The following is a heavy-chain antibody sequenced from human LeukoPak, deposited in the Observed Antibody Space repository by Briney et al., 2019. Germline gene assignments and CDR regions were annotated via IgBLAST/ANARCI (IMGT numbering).Heavy chain of an antibody. CDR2: ISSSGSTI. CDR3: ARAFQELPQLYYYYYMDV. CDR1: GFTFSSYE. J-gene: IGHJ6*03. V-gene: IGHV3-48*03. Sequence: GGSLRLSCAASGFTFSSYEMNWVRQAPGKGLEWVSYISSSGSTIYYADSVEGRFTISRDNVKNSLYLQMNSLRAEDTAVYYCARAFQELPQLYYYYYMDVWGKGTTVTVSS. D-gene: IGHD6-13*01.